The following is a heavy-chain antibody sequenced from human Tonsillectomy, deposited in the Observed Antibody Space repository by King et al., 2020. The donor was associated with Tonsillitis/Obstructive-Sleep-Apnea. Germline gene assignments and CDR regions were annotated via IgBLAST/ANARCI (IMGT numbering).Heavy chain of an antibody. CDR2: LSWNSGTL. CDR1: GFTFDDYA. CDR3: AKDKARFLEWWGTRSVDY. Sequence: VQLVESGGGLVQPGRSLRLSCVASGFTFDDYAMHWVRQAPGKGLEWVSGLSWNSGTLGYADSVQGRFTISRDNAKNSLYLQMNSLRAEDTAFYYCAKDKARFLEWWGTRSVDYWGQGTLVTVSS. J-gene: IGHJ4*02. V-gene: IGHV3-9*01. D-gene: IGHD3-3*01.